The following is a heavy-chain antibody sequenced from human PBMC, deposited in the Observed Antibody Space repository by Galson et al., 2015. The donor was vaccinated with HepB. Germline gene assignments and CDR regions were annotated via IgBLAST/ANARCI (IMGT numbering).Heavy chain of an antibody. CDR3: ATRGATGGWFDP. Sequence: SVKVSCKVSGYTLTELSMHWVRQALGKGLEWMGGFDPEDGETIYAQKFQGRVTMTEDTSTDTAYMELSSLRSEDTAVYYCATRGATGGWFDPWGQGTLVTVSS. CDR2: FDPEDGET. V-gene: IGHV1-24*01. CDR1: GYTLTELS. D-gene: IGHD1-26*01. J-gene: IGHJ5*02.